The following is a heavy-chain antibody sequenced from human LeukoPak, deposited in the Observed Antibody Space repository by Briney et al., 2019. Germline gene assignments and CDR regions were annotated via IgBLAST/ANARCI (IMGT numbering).Heavy chain of an antibody. V-gene: IGHV6-1*01. Sequence: SQTLSLTCAISGVSVSGNSGAWNWIRQSPSRGPEWLGRTYYRSRWRNDYSVSVKSRISINPDTSKNQFSLQLKSVTPEGTAVYYCVRAFRGYSGYDAFDIWGQGIMVTVSS. D-gene: IGHD5-12*01. CDR1: GVSVSGNSGA. CDR2: TYYRSRWRN. CDR3: VRAFRGYSGYDAFDI. J-gene: IGHJ3*02.